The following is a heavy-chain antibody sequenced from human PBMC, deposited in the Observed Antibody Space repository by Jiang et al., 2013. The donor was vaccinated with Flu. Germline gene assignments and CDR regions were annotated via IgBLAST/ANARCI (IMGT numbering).Heavy chain of an antibody. V-gene: IGHV4-39*01. CDR2: MYYSGST. Sequence: SMYYSGSTYYNPSLKSRVTISVDTSKNQFSLKLTSVTAADTAVYYCARRSSGWYANWGQGTLVIVSS. J-gene: IGHJ4*02. D-gene: IGHD6-19*01. CDR3: ARRSSGWYAN.